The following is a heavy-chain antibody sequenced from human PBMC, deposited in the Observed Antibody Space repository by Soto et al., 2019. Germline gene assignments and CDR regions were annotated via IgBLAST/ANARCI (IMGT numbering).Heavy chain of an antibody. J-gene: IGHJ4*02. CDR3: VKGAWLDY. Sequence: GWSLRLSCAASGFTFSTFDMTWVRQAPGKGLEWVSLIRGVAGSTHYPDSVKGRFTISKDNSNNMLYLEMNSLRADDTAVYFCVKGAWLDYWGQGNMVTV. V-gene: IGHV3-23*01. CDR1: GFTFSTFD. CDR2: IRGVAGST.